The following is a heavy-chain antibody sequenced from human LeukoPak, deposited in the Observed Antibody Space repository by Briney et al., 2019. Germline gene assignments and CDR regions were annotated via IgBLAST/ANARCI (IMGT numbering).Heavy chain of an antibody. CDR3: ARVGRLETKYYYYGMDV. J-gene: IGHJ6*02. CDR2: INPNSGGT. V-gene: IGHV1-2*02. Sequence: GASVKVSCKASGYTFTGYHMHWVRQAPGQGLEWMGWINPNSGGTNYAQKFQGRVTMTRDTSISTAYMELSRLRSDDTAVYYCARVGRLETKYYYYGMDVWGQGTTVTVSS. D-gene: IGHD5-24*01. CDR1: GYTFTGYH.